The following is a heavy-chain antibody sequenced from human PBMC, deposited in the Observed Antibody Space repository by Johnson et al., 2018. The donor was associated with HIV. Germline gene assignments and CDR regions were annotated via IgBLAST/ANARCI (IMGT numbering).Heavy chain of an antibody. CDR1: GFTFDDYA. CDR2: ISWDGGST. J-gene: IGHJ3*02. V-gene: IGHV3-43D*03. D-gene: IGHD5-24*01. Sequence: VQLVESGGGLVRPGGSLRLSCAASGFTFDDYAMHWVRQPPGKGLEWVSLISWDGGSTYYGDSVKGRFTISRDNSKNTLYLQMNSLRAEDTAVYYCARGMARIAFDIWGQGTMVTVSS. CDR3: ARGMARIAFDI.